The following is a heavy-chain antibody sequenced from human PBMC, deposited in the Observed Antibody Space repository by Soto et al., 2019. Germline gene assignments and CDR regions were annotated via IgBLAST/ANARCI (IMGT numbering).Heavy chain of an antibody. CDR3: AKDPGYSNSWPFDY. V-gene: IGHV3-30*18. CDR1: GFTFSNYG. J-gene: IGHJ4*02. Sequence: QVQLVESGGGGVQPGRSLRLSCAASGFTFSNYGMHWVRQAPGKGLEWVAVISYDASATYYADSVKGRCTISRDNSKNTLFLQMNSLRPDDTAVYYCAKDPGYSNSWPFDYGSQGTLVTVSS. CDR2: ISYDASAT. D-gene: IGHD6-13*01.